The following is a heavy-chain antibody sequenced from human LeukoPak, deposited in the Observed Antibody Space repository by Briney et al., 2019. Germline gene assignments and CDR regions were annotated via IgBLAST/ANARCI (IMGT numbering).Heavy chain of an antibody. V-gene: IGHV3-33*01. CDR1: GFTFSSYG. J-gene: IGHJ4*02. CDR2: IWYDGSNK. CDR3: ARVDSSGYYGHFDY. Sequence: GGSLRLSCAASGFTFSSYGMHWVRQAPGKGLEWVAVIWYDGSNKYYADSVKGRFTISRDNSKNTLYLQMNSLRAEDTAVYYCARVDSSGYYGHFDYWGQGTLVTVSS. D-gene: IGHD3-22*01.